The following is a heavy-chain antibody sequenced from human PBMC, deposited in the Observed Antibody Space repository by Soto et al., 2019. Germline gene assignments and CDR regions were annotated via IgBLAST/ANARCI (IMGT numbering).Heavy chain of an antibody. D-gene: IGHD3-3*01. J-gene: IGHJ5*02. V-gene: IGHV3-30*18. CDR1: GFTFSSYG. CDR3: AKDVVTIFGLNWFDP. CDR2: RSYDGSNK. Sequence: SLRLSFAASGFTFSSYGMHCVLQAPGKGLEWVAVRSYDGSNKYYADSVKGRFTISRDNSKNTLYLQMNSLRAEDTAVYYCAKDVVTIFGLNWFDPWGQGTLVTVSS.